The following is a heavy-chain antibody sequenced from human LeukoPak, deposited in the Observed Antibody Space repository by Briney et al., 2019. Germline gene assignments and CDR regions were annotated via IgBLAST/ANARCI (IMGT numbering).Heavy chain of an antibody. CDR1: GYTFTSYG. Sequence: ASVKVSCKASGYTFTSYGISWVRQAPGQGLEWMGWISAYNGNTSYAQKLQGRVTMTTDTSTSTAYMELRSLRSDDTAVYYCARDGRGIWFGESLFDYWGQGTLVTVSS. CDR2: ISAYNGNT. V-gene: IGHV1-18*01. CDR3: ARDGRGIWFGESLFDY. D-gene: IGHD3-10*01. J-gene: IGHJ4*02.